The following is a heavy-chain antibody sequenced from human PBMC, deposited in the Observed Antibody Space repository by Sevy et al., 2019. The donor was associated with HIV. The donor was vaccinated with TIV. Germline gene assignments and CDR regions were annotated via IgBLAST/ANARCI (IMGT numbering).Heavy chain of an antibody. D-gene: IGHD3-22*01. V-gene: IGHV1-2*02. CDR3: TRGPSGFSGSDLAY. Sequence: ASVKVSCKASGYTFTGYYMHWVRQAPGLGLEWMGWINPNSGGTKYAQKFQGRVTMTRDTSIRPAYMELSRLKSDDTAVYYCTRGPSGFSGSDLAYWGQGTLVTVSS. CDR2: INPNSGGT. J-gene: IGHJ4*02. CDR1: GYTFTGYY.